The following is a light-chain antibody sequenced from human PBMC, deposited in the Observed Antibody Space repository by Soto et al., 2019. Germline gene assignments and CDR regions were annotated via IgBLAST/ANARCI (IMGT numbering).Light chain of an antibody. Sequence: EILLTQSPGTLSLSPGERATLSCMASQSVSNNYLAWYQQKPGQAPRLLIYGASSRATGIPDRFSGGGSGTDFTLTISRLEPEDFAVYYCQQFSSYPLTFGGGTKV. J-gene: IGKJ4*01. CDR3: QQFSSYPLT. CDR1: QSVSNNY. CDR2: GAS. V-gene: IGKV3-20*01.